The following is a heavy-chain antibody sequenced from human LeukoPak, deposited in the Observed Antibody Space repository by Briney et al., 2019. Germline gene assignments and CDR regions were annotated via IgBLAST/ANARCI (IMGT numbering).Heavy chain of an antibody. V-gene: IGHV3-33*01. CDR1: GFTLSSYG. CDR3: AREDYSGYEFDY. CDR2: IWYDGSNK. D-gene: IGHD5-12*01. Sequence: PGGSLRLSCAASGFTLSSYGMHWVRQAPGKGLEWVAVIWYDGSNKYYADSLKGRFTISRDNSKNTLSLQMNSLRAEGTAVYYCAREDYSGYEFDYWGQGTLVTVSS. J-gene: IGHJ4*02.